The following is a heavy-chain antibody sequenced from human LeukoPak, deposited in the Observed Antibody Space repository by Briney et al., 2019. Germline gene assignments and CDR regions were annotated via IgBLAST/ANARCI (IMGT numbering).Heavy chain of an antibody. Sequence: GGSLRLSCAASGFTFSRYSMNWVRQAPGKGLEWVSSITSSSSSTYRYYADSVKGRFTISRDNFKNTLYLQMNSLRVEDTALYYCAKEDYVGTSGSFDLWGRGTLVTVSS. D-gene: IGHD4-23*01. J-gene: IGHJ2*01. V-gene: IGHV3-21*04. CDR1: GFTFSRYS. CDR3: AKEDYVGTSGSFDL. CDR2: ITSSSSSTYR.